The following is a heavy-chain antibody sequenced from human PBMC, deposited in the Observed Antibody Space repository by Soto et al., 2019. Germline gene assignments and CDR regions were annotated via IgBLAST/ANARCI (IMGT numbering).Heavy chain of an antibody. CDR3: AKILGYYFDY. D-gene: IGHD7-27*01. CDR2: ISGSGGSA. J-gene: IGHJ4*02. CDR1: GFTFSSSA. V-gene: IGHV3-23*01. Sequence: PGGSLRLSCAASGFTFSSSAMSWVRQAPGKGLEWVSTISGSGGSASYADSVKGRFTISRDNSKNTLYLQMSTLRAEDTATYYCAKILGYYFDYSGQGTLVTVSS.